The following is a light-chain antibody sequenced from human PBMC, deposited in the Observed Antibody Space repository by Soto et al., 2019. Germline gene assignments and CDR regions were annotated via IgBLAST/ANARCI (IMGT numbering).Light chain of an antibody. Sequence: EIVLTQSPDTLSLSPGERATLSCRASQSVTSNYLAWYQQKPGQAPRLLIYGASSRATGIPDRFSGSGSGTDFTLTIGRLETEDFAVYYCQQYGGSPRTFGQGTKVEIK. CDR3: QQYGGSPRT. J-gene: IGKJ1*01. V-gene: IGKV3-20*01. CDR2: GAS. CDR1: QSVTSNY.